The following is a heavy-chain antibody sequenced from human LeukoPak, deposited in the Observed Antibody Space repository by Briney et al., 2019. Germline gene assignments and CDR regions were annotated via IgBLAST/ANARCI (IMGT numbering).Heavy chain of an antibody. CDR1: GFTFSSYA. D-gene: IGHD2-15*01. J-gene: IGHJ4*02. CDR3: AKELEPGVAANFDY. Sequence: WESLRLSCAASGFTFSSYAMSWCRQAPGKGLEWVSGSSGSGGSTYYADSVKSRFTISRDNSKNTLYLQMNSLRAEDTAVYYCAKELEPGVAANFDYWGQGTLVTVSS. V-gene: IGHV3-23*01. CDR2: SSGSGGST.